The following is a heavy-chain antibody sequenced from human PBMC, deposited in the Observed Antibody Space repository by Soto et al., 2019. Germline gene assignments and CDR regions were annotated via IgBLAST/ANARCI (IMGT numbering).Heavy chain of an antibody. Sequence: SETLSLTCTVSGGSISNGDYYWSWIRQPPGKGLEWIGNVYYSGTTYYNPSLKSRVTISVDTSKNQFSLRLTSVTAADTAVYYCATHPPYGPLDHWGQGTLVTVSS. CDR2: VYYSGTT. CDR1: GGSISNGDYY. D-gene: IGHD4-17*01. J-gene: IGHJ4*02. CDR3: ATHPPYGPLDH. V-gene: IGHV4-39*01.